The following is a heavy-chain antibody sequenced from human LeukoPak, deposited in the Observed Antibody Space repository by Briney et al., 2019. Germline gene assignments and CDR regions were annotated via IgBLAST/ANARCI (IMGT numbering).Heavy chain of an antibody. CDR1: GFTFDDFA. CDR2: IRSNSESI. J-gene: IGHJ4*02. CDR3: ARERYTSSWGSFED. V-gene: IGHV3-9*01. D-gene: IGHD6-13*01. Sequence: GRSLGLSCAASGFTFDDFAMHWVRQAPGKGLEWVSGIRSNSESIGYADSVKGRFTISRDNARNSLYLQMNSLRVGDTAFYYCARERYTSSWGSFEDWGQGTLVTVSS.